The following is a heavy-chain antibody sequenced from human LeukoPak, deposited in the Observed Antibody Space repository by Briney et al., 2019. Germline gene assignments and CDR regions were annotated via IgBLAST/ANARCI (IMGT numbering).Heavy chain of an antibody. CDR2: ISYDGSNK. D-gene: IGHD2-21*01. Sequence: GRSLRLSCAASGFTFSSYAMHWVRQAPGKGLEWVAVISYDGSNKYCADSVRGRFTISRDNSKNTLYLQMNSLRAEDTAVYYCARDIPTSYLNYWGQGTLVTVSS. J-gene: IGHJ4*02. CDR1: GFTFSSYA. V-gene: IGHV3-30-3*01. CDR3: ARDIPTSYLNY.